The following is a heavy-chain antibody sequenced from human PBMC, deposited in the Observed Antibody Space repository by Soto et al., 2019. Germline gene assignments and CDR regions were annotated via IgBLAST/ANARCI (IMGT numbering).Heavy chain of an antibody. J-gene: IGHJ3*02. CDR2: ISSSSSYI. D-gene: IGHD2-2*01. V-gene: IGHV3-21*01. CDR3: ARVGEYQLLWGGVDAFDI. CDR1: GFTFSSYS. Sequence: GGSLRLSCAASGFTFSSYSMNWVRQAPGKGLEWVSSISSSSSYIYYADSVKGRFTISRDNAKNSLYLQMNSLRAEDTAVYYCARVGEYQLLWGGVDAFDIWGQGTMVTVSS.